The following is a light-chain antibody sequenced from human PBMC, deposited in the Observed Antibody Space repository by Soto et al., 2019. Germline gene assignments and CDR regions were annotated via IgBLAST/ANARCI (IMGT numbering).Light chain of an antibody. Sequence: QSAPTQPASVSGSPGQSITICCTGLSXDVGAYNYVSWYQHHPGKVPKLLIYEVTNRPSGVSDRFSGSKSGNTASLTISGLQAEDEADDYCSSKRDSSTLFVFGTWTKVTVL. J-gene: IGLJ1*01. CDR1: SXDVGAYNY. CDR2: EVT. V-gene: IGLV2-14*01. CDR3: SSKRDSSTLFV.